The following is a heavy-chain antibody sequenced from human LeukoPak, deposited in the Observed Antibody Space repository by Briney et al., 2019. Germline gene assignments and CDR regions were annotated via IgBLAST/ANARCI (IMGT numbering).Heavy chain of an antibody. J-gene: IGHJ6*02. V-gene: IGHV3-33*08. Sequence: PGGSLRLSCAASGFTFSSFWMSWVRQAPGKGLEWVAVIWYDGSNKYYADSVKGRFTISRDNSKNTLYLQMNSLRAEDTAVYYCARDLIRIAAAGTNYYYYYGMDVWGQGTTVTVSS. D-gene: IGHD6-13*01. CDR3: ARDLIRIAAAGTNYYYYYGMDV. CDR1: GFTFSSFW. CDR2: IWYDGSNK.